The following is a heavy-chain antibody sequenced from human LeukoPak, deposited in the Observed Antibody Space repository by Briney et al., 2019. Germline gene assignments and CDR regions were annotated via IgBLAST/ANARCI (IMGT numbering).Heavy chain of an antibody. CDR3: ARADQPQASDY. V-gene: IGHV1-2*02. D-gene: IGHD2-2*01. CDR2: INPNSGDT. Sequence: ASVKVSCKASGYIFSVYYTHWVRQAPGQGLEWMGWINPNSGDTNYAQKFQGRVTMTRDTSISTAYMEVSRLRSDDTAVYYCARADQPQASDYWGQGTLVTVSP. CDR1: GYIFSVYY. J-gene: IGHJ4*02.